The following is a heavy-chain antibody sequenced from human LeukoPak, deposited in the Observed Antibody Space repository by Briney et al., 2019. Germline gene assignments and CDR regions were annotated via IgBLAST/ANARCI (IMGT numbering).Heavy chain of an antibody. CDR1: GFTFSGFA. CDR3: AKAMGAIDHDY. D-gene: IGHD1-26*01. V-gene: IGHV3-23*01. J-gene: IGHJ4*02. CDR2: ISGSGGST. Sequence: GGSLRLSCAASGFTFSGFAMTWVRQAPGKGLEWVSTISGSGGSTYYADSVKGRFTISRDNSKNTLYLQMNSLRAEDTAVYYCAKAMGAIDHDYWGQGTLVTVSS.